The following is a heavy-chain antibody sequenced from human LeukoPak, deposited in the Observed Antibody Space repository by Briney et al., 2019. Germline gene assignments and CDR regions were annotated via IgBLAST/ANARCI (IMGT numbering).Heavy chain of an antibody. CDR2: INPNSGST. CDR1: GYTFTSYE. Sequence: ASAKVSCKASGYTFTSYEIHCVRRANGRGLEWMGWINPNSGSTGYSQKFRGRVTFTTDTSITAAYLELSSLKSEDTALYYCATGRGGTHLLAEFDYWGQGTLVIASS. J-gene: IGHJ4*02. CDR3: ATGRGGTHLLAEFDY. V-gene: IGHV1-8*03. D-gene: IGHD2-15*01.